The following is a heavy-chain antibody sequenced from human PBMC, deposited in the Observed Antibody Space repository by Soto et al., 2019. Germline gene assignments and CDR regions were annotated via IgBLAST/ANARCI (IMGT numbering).Heavy chain of an antibody. CDR3: AREYSSGWYKDGDFDY. V-gene: IGHV1-2*04. Sequence: GASVKVSCKASGYTFTGYYMHWVRQAPGQGLEWMGWINPNSGGTNYAQKFQGWVTMTRDTSISTAYMELSRLRSDDTAVYYCAREYSSGWYKDGDFDYWGQGTLVTVSS. CDR1: GYTFTGYY. D-gene: IGHD6-19*01. CDR2: INPNSGGT. J-gene: IGHJ4*02.